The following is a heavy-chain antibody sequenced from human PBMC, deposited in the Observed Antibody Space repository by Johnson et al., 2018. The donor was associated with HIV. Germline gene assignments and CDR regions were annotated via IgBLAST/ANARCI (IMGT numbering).Heavy chain of an antibody. J-gene: IGHJ3*02. CDR3: SRSFRDYEEDTFDI. CDR1: GFTFSSYW. D-gene: IGHD4-17*01. CDR2: INSDGSST. Sequence: VQLVESGGGLVQPGGSLRLSCAASGFTFSSYWMHWVRQAPGKGPVWVSRINSDGSSTSYADSVKGRFTISRDNAKNTLYLQMNSLRAEDTAVYYCSRSFRDYEEDTFDIWGQGTMVTVSS. V-gene: IGHV3-74*02.